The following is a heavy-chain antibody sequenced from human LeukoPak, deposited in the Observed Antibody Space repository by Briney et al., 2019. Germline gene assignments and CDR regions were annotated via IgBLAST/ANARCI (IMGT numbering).Heavy chain of an antibody. CDR3: ARGRPHGNDY. V-gene: IGHV3-11*04. D-gene: IGHD4-23*01. Sequence: PGGSLRLSCAASGFTSSDYYINWIRQAPGKGLEWVSYISSSGGTIYYADSVKGRFTISRDNPKNTLYLQMNSLRVEDTAVYYCARGRPHGNDYWGQGTLVTVSS. J-gene: IGHJ4*02. CDR1: GFTSSDYY. CDR2: ISSSGGTI.